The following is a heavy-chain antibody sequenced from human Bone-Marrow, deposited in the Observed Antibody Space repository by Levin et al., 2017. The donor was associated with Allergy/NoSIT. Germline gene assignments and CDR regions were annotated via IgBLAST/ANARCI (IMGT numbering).Heavy chain of an antibody. J-gene: IGHJ6*03. CDR1: GFTFHGYS. CDR2: ISWSGTI. CDR3: AKSGEFSRSPGWGYCMDV. V-gene: IGHV3-9*01. Sequence: PGGSLRLSCAASGFTFHGYSIHWVRQVPGKGLEWVSGISWSGTIGYADSVKGRFTISRDDAKNSLYLQMNSLRPEDTALYYCAKSGEFSRSPGWGYCMDVWGEGTTVTESS. D-gene: IGHD3-16*01.